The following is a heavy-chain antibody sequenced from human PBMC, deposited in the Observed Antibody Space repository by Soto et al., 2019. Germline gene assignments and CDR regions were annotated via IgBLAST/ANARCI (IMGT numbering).Heavy chain of an antibody. Sequence: QVQLQESGPGLVKPSQTLSLTCTVSGGSISSGGYYWSWIRQHPGKGLQWIGYIYDSGSTYYNPYRMTRVTISVVTPTSQFSPKLSAVTPADTAVYYCAGDPQGWFDPWGKGTMVTVSS. CDR1: GGSISSGGYY. V-gene: IGHV4-31*03. CDR2: IYDSGST. CDR3: AGDPQGWFDP. J-gene: IGHJ5*02.